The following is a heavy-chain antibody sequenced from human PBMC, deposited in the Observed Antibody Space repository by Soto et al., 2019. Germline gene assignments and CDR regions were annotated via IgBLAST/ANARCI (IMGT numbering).Heavy chain of an antibody. J-gene: IGHJ6*02. CDR1: GGSISSYY. CDR3: ARGSGDLRVGMDV. CDR2: IYYSGSA. V-gene: IGHV4-59*01. D-gene: IGHD1-26*01. Sequence: SEALSLTCTVSGGSISSYYWSWIRQPPGKGLEWIGYIYYSGSANYNPSLKSRVTISVDTSKNQFSLRLSSVTTADTAVYYCARGSGDLRVGMDVWGQGTTVTVS.